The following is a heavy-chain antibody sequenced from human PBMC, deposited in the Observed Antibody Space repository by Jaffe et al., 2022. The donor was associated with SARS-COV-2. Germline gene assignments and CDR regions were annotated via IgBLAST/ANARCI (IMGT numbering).Heavy chain of an antibody. CDR2: IWYDGSNK. D-gene: IGHD3-22*01. V-gene: IGHV3-33*01. J-gene: IGHJ4*02. CDR3: ARRGSSGYYADY. CDR1: GFTFSSYG. Sequence: QVQLVESGGGVVQPGRSLRLSCAASGFTFSSYGMHWVRQAPGKGLEWVAVIWYDGSNKYYADSVKGRFTISRDNSKNTLYLQMNSLRAEDTAVYYCARRGSSGYYADYWGQGTLVTVSS.